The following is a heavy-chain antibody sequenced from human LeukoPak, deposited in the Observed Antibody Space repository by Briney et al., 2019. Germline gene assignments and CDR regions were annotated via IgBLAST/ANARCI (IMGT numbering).Heavy chain of an antibody. CDR1: GFTLSGYE. CDR3: AKVLTLGYCSSTSCYRGPFDY. J-gene: IGHJ4*02. D-gene: IGHD2-2*01. V-gene: IGHV3-23*01. CDR2: ISGSGGST. Sequence: GGSLRLSCAASGFTLSGYEMNWVRQAPGKGLEWVSAISGSGGSTYYADSVKGRFTISRDNSKNTLYLQMNSLRAEDTAVYYCAKVLTLGYCSSTSCYRGPFDYWGQGTLVTVSS.